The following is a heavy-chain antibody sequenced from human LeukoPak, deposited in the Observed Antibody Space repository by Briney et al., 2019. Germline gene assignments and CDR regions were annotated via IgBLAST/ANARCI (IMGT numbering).Heavy chain of an antibody. Sequence: PSETLSLTCTVSGGSMSSYYWSWIRQPPGKGLEWIAYIYYSGSTNYNPSLKSRLTMSVDTPKNQFSLKLSSVTAADTAVYYCARAAVAGIWFDSWGQGTLVTVSS. D-gene: IGHD6-19*01. CDR3: ARAAVAGIWFDS. J-gene: IGHJ5*01. CDR1: GGSMSSYY. CDR2: IYYSGST. V-gene: IGHV4-59*01.